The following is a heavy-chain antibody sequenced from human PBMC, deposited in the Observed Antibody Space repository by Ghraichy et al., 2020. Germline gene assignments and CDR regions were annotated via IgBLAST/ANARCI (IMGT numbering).Heavy chain of an antibody. V-gene: IGHV3-30*18. Sequence: GGSLRLSCAASGFTFSSYGMHWVRQAPGKGLEWVAVISYDGSNKYCADSVKGRFTISRDNSKNTLYLQMNSLRAEDTAVYYCAKDLLRLRYLNWYFDLWGRGTLVTVSS. CDR1: GFTFSSYG. CDR3: AKDLLRLRYLNWYFDL. CDR2: ISYDGSNK. J-gene: IGHJ2*01. D-gene: IGHD3-9*01.